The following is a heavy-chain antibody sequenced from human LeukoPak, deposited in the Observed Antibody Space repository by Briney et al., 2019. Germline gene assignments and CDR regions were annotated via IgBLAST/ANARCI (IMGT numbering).Heavy chain of an antibody. CDR2: IYYSGST. V-gene: IGHV4-31*03. Sequence: SETLSLTCTVSGGSISSGGYYWSWIRQHPGKGLEWIGYIYYSGSTYYNPSLKSRATISVDTSKNQFSLKLSSVTAADTAVYYCAREYSSGWYYFDYWGQGTLVTVSS. D-gene: IGHD6-19*01. CDR3: AREYSSGWYYFDY. CDR1: GGSISSGGYY. J-gene: IGHJ4*02.